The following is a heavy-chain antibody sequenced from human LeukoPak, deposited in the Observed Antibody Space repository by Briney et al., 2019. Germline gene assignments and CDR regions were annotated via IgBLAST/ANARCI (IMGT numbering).Heavy chain of an antibody. CDR3: AREDIVVVTANYLDY. V-gene: IGHV3-30-3*01. Sequence: GCPRLSRAASGFSFRDYAMHCVRQAPREGLGWGAIISYDVSNRYYADSVKGRFTISRDNSKNTLYLQMNSLRGEDPAVYYFAREDIVVVTANYLDYWGKVTLVTVAS. CDR1: GFSFRDYA. D-gene: IGHD2-21*02. CDR2: ISYDVSNR. J-gene: IGHJ4*02.